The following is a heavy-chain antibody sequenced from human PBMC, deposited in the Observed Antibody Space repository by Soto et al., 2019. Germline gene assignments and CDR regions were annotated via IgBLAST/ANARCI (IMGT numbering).Heavy chain of an antibody. D-gene: IGHD6-19*01. V-gene: IGHV5-51*01. J-gene: IGHJ4*02. CDR3: ARQNPSDSRGWYN. CDR1: GDSFTSFW. Sequence: GESLKISCKVSGDSFTSFWIGWVRQMPGKGLEWLGSIYPGDSDTRYSPSFQGQVTISADKSITTAYLQWSSLKTSDTAIYYCARQNPSDSRGWYNWGQGNLGTVSS. CDR2: IYPGDSDT.